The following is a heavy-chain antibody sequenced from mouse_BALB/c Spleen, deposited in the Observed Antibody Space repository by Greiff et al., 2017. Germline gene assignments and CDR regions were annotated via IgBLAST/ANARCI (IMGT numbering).Heavy chain of an antibody. CDR2: IHYSGST. D-gene: IGHD2-4*01. CDR3: ARRMITTGFDY. V-gene: IGHV3-1*02. Sequence: EVKLQESGPDLVKPSQSLSLTCTVTGYSITSGYSWHWIRQFPGNKLEWMGYIHYSGSTNYNPYLKSRISITRDTTKNQFFLKLNSVTTEDTATYYCARRMITTGFDYWGQGTTLTVSS. J-gene: IGHJ2*01. CDR1: GYSITSGYS.